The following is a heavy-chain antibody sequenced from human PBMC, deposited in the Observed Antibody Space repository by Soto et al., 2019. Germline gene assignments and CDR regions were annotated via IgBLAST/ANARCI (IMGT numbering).Heavy chain of an antibody. V-gene: IGHV3-30*18. J-gene: IGHJ4*02. CDR2: ISYDGSNK. CDR3: AKDKWAYSSSWSSFYY. D-gene: IGHD6-13*01. CDR1: GFTFSSYG. Sequence: QVQLVESGGGVVQPGRSLRLSCAASGFTFSSYGMHWVRQAPGKGLEWVAVISYDGSNKYYADSVKGRFTISRDNSKNTLDLHMNSLRAEDTAVYYCAKDKWAYSSSWSSFYYWGQGTLVTVAS.